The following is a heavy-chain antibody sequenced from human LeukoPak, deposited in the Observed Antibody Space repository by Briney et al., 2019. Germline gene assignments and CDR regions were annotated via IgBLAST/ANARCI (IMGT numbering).Heavy chain of an antibody. D-gene: IGHD1-1*01. CDR2: IRSKANSYAT. CDR3: TSSPERPYYYYYGMDV. V-gene: IGHV3-73*01. J-gene: IGHJ6*02. Sequence: GGSLRLSCAASGFTFSGSAMHWVRQASGKGLEWVGRIRSKANSYATAYAASVKGRFTISRDDSKNTAYLQMNSLKTEDTAVYYCTSSPERPYYYYYGMDVWGQGTTVTVSS. CDR1: GFTFSGSA.